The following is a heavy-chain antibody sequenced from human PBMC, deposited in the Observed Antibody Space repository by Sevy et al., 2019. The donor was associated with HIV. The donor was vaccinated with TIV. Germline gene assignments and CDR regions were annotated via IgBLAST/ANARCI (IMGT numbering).Heavy chain of an antibody. D-gene: IGHD1-26*01. Sequence: SETLSLTCTVSGGYITSLYWNWIRHPPGKGLEWIANIYYNGHINYNPSLKSRVTLSLDTSKNQFSLRLSSVTAADTAMYYCAGENAWGRGYSWGQGTLVTVSS. J-gene: IGHJ4*02. CDR2: IYYNGHI. V-gene: IGHV4-59*08. CDR3: AGENAWGRGYS. CDR1: GGYITSLY.